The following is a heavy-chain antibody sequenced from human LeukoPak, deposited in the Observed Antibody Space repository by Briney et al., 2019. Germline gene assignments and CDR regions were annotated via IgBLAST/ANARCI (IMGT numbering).Heavy chain of an antibody. J-gene: IGHJ4*02. V-gene: IGHV3-43*02. CDR2: ISGDGGST. Sequence: PGGSLRLSCAASGFTFDDYAMHWVRQAPGKGLEWVSLISGDGGSTYYADSVKGRFTISRDNSKNSLYLQMNSLRTEDTALYYCAKDILKGKGWNDLGLDYWGQGTLVTVSS. D-gene: IGHD1-1*01. CDR1: GFTFDDYA. CDR3: AKDILKGKGWNDLGLDY.